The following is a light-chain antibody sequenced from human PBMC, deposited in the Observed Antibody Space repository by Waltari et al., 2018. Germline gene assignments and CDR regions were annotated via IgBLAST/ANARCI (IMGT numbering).Light chain of an antibody. CDR3: VLCMGSGIWV. V-gene: IGLV8-61*01. CDR1: SGSVSTSYY. CDR2: NTN. Sequence: QTVVTQEPSFSVSPGGTVTLTCGLSSGSVSTSYYPSWYQQAPGQAPRALLYNTNTRPSGVPDRFSGSILGNKAALTITGAQADDESDYYCVLCMGSGIWVFGGGTKLTVL. J-gene: IGLJ3*02.